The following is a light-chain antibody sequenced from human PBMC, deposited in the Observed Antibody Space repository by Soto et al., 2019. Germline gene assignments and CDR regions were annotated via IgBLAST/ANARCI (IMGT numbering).Light chain of an antibody. CDR1: SSDVGGYNY. V-gene: IGLV2-14*01. J-gene: IGLJ1*01. CDR2: EVT. CDR3: SSYTRSITLV. Sequence: QSALTQPASVSGSPGQSITISCTGTSSDVGGYNYVSWYQQHPGKAPKLMIYEVTNRPSGISNRFSGSQSGNTASLPISGLQAEDEADYYCSSYTRSITLVFGPGTKLPVL.